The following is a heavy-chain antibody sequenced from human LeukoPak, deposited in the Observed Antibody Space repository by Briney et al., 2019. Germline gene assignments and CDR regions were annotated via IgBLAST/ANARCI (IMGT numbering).Heavy chain of an antibody. V-gene: IGHV1-18*01. J-gene: IGHJ4*02. CDR3: ARGSSDYYDSSGTKDY. CDR2: ISAYNGNT. CDR1: GYTFTSYG. D-gene: IGHD3-22*01. Sequence: ASVKVSCKASGYTFTSYGISWVRQAPGRGLEWMGWISAYNGNTNYAQKLQGRVTMTTDTSTSTAYMELRSLRSDDTAVYYCARGSSDYYDSSGTKDYWGQGTLVTVSS.